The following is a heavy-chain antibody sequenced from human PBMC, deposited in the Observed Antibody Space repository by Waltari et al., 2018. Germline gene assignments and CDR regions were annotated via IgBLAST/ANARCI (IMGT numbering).Heavy chain of an antibody. CDR1: GDPMNYW. CDR3: ARDRGRGLYLDT. J-gene: IGHJ4*02. CDR2: VLGSGRT. D-gene: IGHD2-15*01. Sequence: QLQLQELGPGLVKPSGTLPLICAVSGDPMNYWWSWVRQPPGKGLAWIGQVLGSGRTNYNPSFASRVTISLDTSTHQFALKMTSATAADTALYYCARDRGRGLYLDTWGQGILVTVSP. V-gene: IGHV4-4*02.